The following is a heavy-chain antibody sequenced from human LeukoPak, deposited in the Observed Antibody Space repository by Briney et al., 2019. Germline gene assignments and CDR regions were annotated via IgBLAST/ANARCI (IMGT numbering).Heavy chain of an antibody. CDR1: GYTLTELS. J-gene: IGHJ6*02. CDR2: FDPEDGET. V-gene: IGHV1-24*01. D-gene: IGHD2-15*01. Sequence: ASVKVPCKVSGYTLTELSMHWVRQAPGKGLEWMGGFDPEDGETIYAQKFQGRVTMTEDTSTDTAYMELSSLRSEDTAVYYCATDSDLGRSYYYYGMDVWGQGTTVTVSS. CDR3: ATDSDLGRSYYYYGMDV.